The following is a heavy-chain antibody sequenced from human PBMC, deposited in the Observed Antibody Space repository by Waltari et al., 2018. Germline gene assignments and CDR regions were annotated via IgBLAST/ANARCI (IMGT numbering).Heavy chain of an antibody. Sequence: EVQLVESGGGLVQPGGSLRLSCAASGFTVSNNYMKWVRQAPGKGLEVVSLIYSGGNTYYAYSVKGRFTISRDNSKNTLYLQMNSLRAEDSAVYFCARDGNGGGVWGRGTTVTVSS. CDR3: ARDGNGGGV. J-gene: IGHJ6*02. D-gene: IGHD3-16*01. V-gene: IGHV3-66*01. CDR1: GFTVSNNY. CDR2: IYSGGNT.